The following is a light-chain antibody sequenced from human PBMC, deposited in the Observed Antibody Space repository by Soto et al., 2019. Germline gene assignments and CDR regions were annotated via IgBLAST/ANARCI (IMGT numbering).Light chain of an antibody. CDR3: AAWDDSRYGVV. CDR1: SSNIGSNH. CDR2: RSD. J-gene: IGLJ2*01. Sequence: QHVLTQSPSASGTPGQRVIIAWSGSSSNIGSNHVNWYRHLPGAAPKLLIFRSDQRPSGVPDRFSGSKSGTTASLAISGLQSGDEADYYCAAWDDSRYGVVFGGGTKVTVL. V-gene: IGLV1-44*01.